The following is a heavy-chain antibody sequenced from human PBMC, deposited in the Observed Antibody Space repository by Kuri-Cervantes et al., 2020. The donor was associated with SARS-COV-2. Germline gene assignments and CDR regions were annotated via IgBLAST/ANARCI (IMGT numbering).Heavy chain of an antibody. CDR2: ISSSSSTI. J-gene: IGHJ4*02. V-gene: IGHV3-48*01. D-gene: IGHD3-16*01. CDR3: ASNGWGFRNPGGVSGFDY. Sequence: GGSLRLSCAASGFTFSSYSMNRVRQAPGKGLEWVSYISSSSSTIYYADSVKGRFTISRDNAKNSLYLQMNSLRAEDTAVYYCASNGWGFRNPGGVSGFDYWGQGTLVTVSS. CDR1: GFTFSSYS.